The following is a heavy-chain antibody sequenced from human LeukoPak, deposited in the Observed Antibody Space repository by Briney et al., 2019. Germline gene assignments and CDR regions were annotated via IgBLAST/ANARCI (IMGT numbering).Heavy chain of an antibody. V-gene: IGHV3-74*01. CDR3: AREYGFGSGSYYP. Sequence: GGSLRLSCAASGFTFSSYAMHWVRQAPGKGLVWVSRIKSDGSSTSYADSAKGRFIISRDNAKNTLYLKMNSLRAEDTAVYYCAREYGFGSGSYYPWGQGTLVIVSS. CDR2: IKSDGSST. J-gene: IGHJ5*02. CDR1: GFTFSSYA. D-gene: IGHD3-10*01.